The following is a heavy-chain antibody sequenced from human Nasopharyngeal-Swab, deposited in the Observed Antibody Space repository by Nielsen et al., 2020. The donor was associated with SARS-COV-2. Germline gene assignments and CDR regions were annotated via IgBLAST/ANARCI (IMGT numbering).Heavy chain of an antibody. CDR1: GGSFNGFY. J-gene: IGHJ6*02. CDR3: ASAGRVGDAYTGLDV. Sequence: SETLSLTCSVSGGSFNGFYWNWIRQPPGKGLEWIGEINHNERPNYNPSLKSRVPMSVDTSTNQVSLKLNSLTATDTAVYYCASAGRVGDAYTGLDVWGQGTTVTVSS. V-gene: IGHV4-34*01. D-gene: IGHD5-24*01. CDR2: INHNERP.